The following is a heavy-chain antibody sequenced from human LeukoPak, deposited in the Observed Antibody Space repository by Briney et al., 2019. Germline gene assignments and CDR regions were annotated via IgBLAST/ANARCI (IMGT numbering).Heavy chain of an antibody. D-gene: IGHD3-22*01. V-gene: IGHV4-30-2*05. CDR2: IYHSGST. Sequence: SQTLSLTCTVSGGSISSGGYYWSWIRQPPGKGLEWIGYIYHSGSTYYNPSLKSRVTISVDTSKNQFSLKLSSVTAADTAVYYCARGSGDSSGYYSWFDPWGQGTLVTVSS. J-gene: IGHJ5*02. CDR1: GGSISSGGYY. CDR3: ARGSGDSSGYYSWFDP.